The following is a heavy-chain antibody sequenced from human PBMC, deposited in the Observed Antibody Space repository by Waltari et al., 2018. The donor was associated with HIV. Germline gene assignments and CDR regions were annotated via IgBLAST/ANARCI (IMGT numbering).Heavy chain of an antibody. V-gene: IGHV3-7*01. Sequence: EVQLVESGGGLVQPGGSLRLSCAASGFPFSSSWCSWVRQAPGKGLEWVANIKQDGSEKYYVDSVKGRFTISRDNAKNSLYLQMNSLRAEDTAVYYCARDRHYDILTGSYFDYWGQGTLVTVSS. CDR3: ARDRHYDILTGSYFDY. CDR2: IKQDGSEK. CDR1: GFPFSSSW. D-gene: IGHD3-9*01. J-gene: IGHJ4*02.